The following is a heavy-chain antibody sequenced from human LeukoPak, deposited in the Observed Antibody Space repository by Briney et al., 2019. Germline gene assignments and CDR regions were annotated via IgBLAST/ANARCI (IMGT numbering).Heavy chain of an antibody. V-gene: IGHV1-24*01. D-gene: IGHD3-3*01. CDR2: FDPEDGET. CDR1: GYTLTELS. CDR3: RSVWSGYQDYYYYYYMDV. J-gene: IGHJ6*03. Sequence: ASVKVSCKVSGYTLTELSMHWVRQAPGKGLEWMGGFDPEDGETIYAQKFQGRVTMTEDTSTDTAYMELSSLRSEDTAVYYCRSVWSGYQDYYYYYYMDVWGKGTTVTVPS.